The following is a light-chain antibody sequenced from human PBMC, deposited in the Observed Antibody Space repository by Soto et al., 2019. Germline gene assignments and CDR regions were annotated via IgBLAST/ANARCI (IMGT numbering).Light chain of an antibody. J-gene: IGKJ5*01. V-gene: IGKV3-15*01. CDR3: QQYNNGPPIP. Sequence: IVMTQSPATLSVSPGERATLSCRASQSVSSNLAWYQQKPGQAPRLLIYGASTRATGIPARFSGSGSGTEFTLTISSLQSEDFAVYYCQQYNNGPPIPFGQGTRLEVK. CDR2: GAS. CDR1: QSVSSN.